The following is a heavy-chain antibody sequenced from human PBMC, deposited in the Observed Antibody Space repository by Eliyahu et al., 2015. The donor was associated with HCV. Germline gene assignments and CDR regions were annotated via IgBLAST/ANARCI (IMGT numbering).Heavy chain of an antibody. Sequence: QVTLKESGPVLVKPTETLTLTCTVSGFSLSNARMGVSWIRQPPGKALEWLAHIFSNDEKSYSTSLKSRLTISKDTSKSQVVLTMTNMDPVDTATYYCARIGIVGAIPYYFDYWGQGTLVTVSS. V-gene: IGHV2-26*01. CDR3: ARIGIVGAIPYYFDY. J-gene: IGHJ4*02. CDR2: IFSNDEK. D-gene: IGHD1-26*01. CDR1: GFSLSNARMG.